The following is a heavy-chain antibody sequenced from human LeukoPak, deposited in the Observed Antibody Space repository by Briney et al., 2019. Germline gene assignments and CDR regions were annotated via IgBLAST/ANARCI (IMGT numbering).Heavy chain of an antibody. Sequence: GGSLRLSCAASGFTFSSYWMSWVRQAPGKGLEWVANIKQDGSEKYYVDSVKGRLTISRDNAKNSLYLQMNSLRAEDTAVYYCAREGCSSTSCSTTWFDPWGQGTLVTVSS. CDR3: AREGCSSTSCSTTWFDP. V-gene: IGHV3-7*01. CDR2: IKQDGSEK. CDR1: GFTFSSYW. J-gene: IGHJ5*02. D-gene: IGHD2-2*01.